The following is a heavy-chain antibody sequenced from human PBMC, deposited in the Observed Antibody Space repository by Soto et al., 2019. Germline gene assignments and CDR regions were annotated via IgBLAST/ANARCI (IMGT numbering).Heavy chain of an antibody. CDR1: GGSISSSSYY. V-gene: IGHV4-39*01. Sequence: PSETLSLTCTVSGGSISSSSYYWGWIRQPPGKGLERIGSIYYSGSTYYNPSLKSRVTISVDTSKNQFSLKLSSVTAADTAVYYCARHEAPSGWYFDYWGQGTLVTVSS. J-gene: IGHJ4*02. CDR2: IYYSGST. D-gene: IGHD6-19*01. CDR3: ARHEAPSGWYFDY.